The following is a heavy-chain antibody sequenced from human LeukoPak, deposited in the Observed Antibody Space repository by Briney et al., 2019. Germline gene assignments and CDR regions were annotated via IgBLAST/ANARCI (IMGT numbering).Heavy chain of an antibody. CDR1: GFTFSSYS. J-gene: IGHJ4*02. Sequence: PGGSLRLSCAASGFTFSSYSMNWVRQAPGKGLEWASSISSSSSSYIHYADSVKGRFTISRDNAKNSLYLQMNSMRAEDTAVYYCARDRSLDYWGQGTLVTVSS. CDR2: ISSSSSSYI. CDR3: ARDRSLDY. V-gene: IGHV3-21*01. D-gene: IGHD3-16*02.